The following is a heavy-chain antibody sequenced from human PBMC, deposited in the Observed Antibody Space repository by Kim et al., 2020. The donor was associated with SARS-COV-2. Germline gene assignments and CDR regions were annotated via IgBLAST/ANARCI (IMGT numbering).Heavy chain of an antibody. J-gene: IGHJ6*01. CDR3: ARDYFSVTYYPSYYGM. CDR1: GGSISSDSYY. D-gene: IGHD3-10*01. V-gene: IGHV4-39*07. CDR2: IYYSGSA. Sequence: SETLSLTCTVSGGSISSDSYYWGWVRQPPGKGLEWIGSIYYSGSAYYNPPLKSRVTISIDTSKNQFSLKLSSVTAADTAMYYCARDYFSVTYYPSYYGM.